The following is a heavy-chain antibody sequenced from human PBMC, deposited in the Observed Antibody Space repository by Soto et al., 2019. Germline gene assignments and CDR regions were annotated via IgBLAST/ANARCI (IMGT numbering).Heavy chain of an antibody. CDR1: GCNFSSYD. CDR2: IGTAGDT. D-gene: IGHD3-22*01. CDR3: ARGGGYDSSGYYSRYYYYGMDV. Sequence: PGGSLRLSCAASGCNFSSYDMHWVRQATGKGLEWVSAIGTAGDTYYPGSVKGRFTISRENAKNSLYLQMNSLRAGDTAVYYCARGGGYDSSGYYSRYYYYGMDVWGQGTTVTVSS. J-gene: IGHJ6*02. V-gene: IGHV3-13*01.